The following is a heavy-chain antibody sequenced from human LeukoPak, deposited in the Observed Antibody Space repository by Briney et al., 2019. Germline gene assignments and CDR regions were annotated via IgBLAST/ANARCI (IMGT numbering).Heavy chain of an antibody. J-gene: IGHJ4*02. CDR2: MSADGAGT. CDR3: AKGSGTSTYYFNY. Sequence: GGSLRLSCAASGFTFSNYAMSWVRQAPGKGLEWVSAMSADGAGTYIADSVKGRCTISRDNFKSMLYLQMNSLRAEDTAMYYCAKGSGTSTYYFNYWGQGILVTVS. D-gene: IGHD2-15*01. CDR1: GFTFSNYA. V-gene: IGHV3-23*01.